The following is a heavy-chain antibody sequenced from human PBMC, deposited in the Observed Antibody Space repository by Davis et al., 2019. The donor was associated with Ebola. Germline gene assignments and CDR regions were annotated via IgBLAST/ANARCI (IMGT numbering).Heavy chain of an antibody. CDR2: ITNNGGST. D-gene: IGHD7-27*01. CDR3: AKPGATSQYDY. J-gene: IGHJ4*02. CDR1: GFMFSSYA. Sequence: GESLKISCSVSGFMFSSYAMHWVRQAPGKGLQYVSGITNNGGSTYYADSVKGRFTISRDNSRNTLYLQMNSLRAEDTAVYYCAKPGATSQYDYWGQGTLVTVSS. V-gene: IGHV3-64*04.